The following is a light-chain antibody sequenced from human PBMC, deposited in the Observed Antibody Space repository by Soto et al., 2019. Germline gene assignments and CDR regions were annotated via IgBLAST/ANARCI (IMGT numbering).Light chain of an antibody. CDR2: DVS. CDR1: SSDVGCYNY. V-gene: IGLV2-14*01. Sequence: QSALTQPASVSGSPGQSITISCTGTSSDVGCYNYVSWYQQHPGKAPKLMIYDVSNRPSGVSNRFSGSKSGNTASLTISGLQAEDEADYYCSSYTSSSTLGHVVFGGGTKLTVL. CDR3: SSYTSSSTLGHVV. J-gene: IGLJ2*01.